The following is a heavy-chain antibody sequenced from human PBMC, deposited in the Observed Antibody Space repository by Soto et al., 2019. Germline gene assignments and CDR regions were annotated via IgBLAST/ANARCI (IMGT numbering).Heavy chain of an antibody. CDR2: INHSGST. J-gene: IGHJ4*02. Sequence: SETLSLTCAVYGGSFSGYYWSWIRQPPRKGLEWIGEINHSGSTNYNPSLKSRVTISVDTSKNQFSLKLSSVTAADTAVYYCAILAVHFDYWGQGTLVTVSS. CDR1: GGSFSGYY. V-gene: IGHV4-34*01. D-gene: IGHD2-15*01. CDR3: AILAVHFDY.